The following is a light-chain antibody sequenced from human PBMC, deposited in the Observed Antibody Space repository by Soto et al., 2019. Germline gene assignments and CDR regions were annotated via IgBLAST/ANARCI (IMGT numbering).Light chain of an antibody. J-gene: IGKJ1*01. CDR1: QSISNNY. CDR2: GAS. CDR3: QQYGSSGT. Sequence: IGLTQSPSTLSLSPGERATLSCGASQSISNNYLAWYQQKPGQAPRLLIYGASNRATGIPDRFSGSGSGTDFTLTISRLEPEDFAVYYCQQYGSSGTFGQGTKVDIK. V-gene: IGKV3-20*01.